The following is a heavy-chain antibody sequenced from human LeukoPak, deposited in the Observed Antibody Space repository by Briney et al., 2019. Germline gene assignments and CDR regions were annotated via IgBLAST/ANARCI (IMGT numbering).Heavy chain of an antibody. V-gene: IGHV3-21*01. J-gene: IGHJ4*02. CDR3: AKGGYGDYDLGVY. CDR2: ISTGSSYI. D-gene: IGHD4-17*01. Sequence: GGSLRLSCAASGFTFSTYNMNWVRQAPGKGLEWVSSISTGSSYIYYADSVKGRFTISRDNAKNSLYLQMNSLRAEDTAVYYCAKGGYGDYDLGVYWGQGTLVTVSS. CDR1: GFTFSTYN.